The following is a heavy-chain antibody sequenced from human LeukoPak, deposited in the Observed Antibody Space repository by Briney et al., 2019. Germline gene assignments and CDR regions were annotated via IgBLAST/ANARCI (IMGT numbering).Heavy chain of an antibody. D-gene: IGHD3-10*01. CDR3: TVLGYGSGSYYNFRGYYYYMDV. CDR1: GFTFGDYA. V-gene: IGHV3-49*04. CDR2: IRSKAYGGTT. J-gene: IGHJ6*03. Sequence: PGGSLRLSCTASGFTFGDYAMSWVRQAPGKGLEWVGFIRSKAYGGTTEYAASVKGRFTISRDDSKSIAYLQMNSLKTEDTAVYYCTVLGYGSGSYYNFRGYYYYMDVWGKGTTVTISS.